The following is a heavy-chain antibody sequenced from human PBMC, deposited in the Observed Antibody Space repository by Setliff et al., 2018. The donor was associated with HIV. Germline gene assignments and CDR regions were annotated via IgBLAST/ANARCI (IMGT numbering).Heavy chain of an antibody. Sequence: AGGSLRLSCAASGFALSTYTMHWVRQAPGKGLEWVSVIYSGDSTYYADSVKGRFTISRDNSKNTLSLQMNSLRAEDTGVYYCARDRGLGYCTGTTCSRVYLDSWGQGTLVTVSS. CDR1: GFALSTYT. D-gene: IGHD2-2*01. J-gene: IGHJ4*02. CDR3: ARDRGLGYCTGTTCSRVYLDS. V-gene: IGHV3-53*01. CDR2: IYSGDST.